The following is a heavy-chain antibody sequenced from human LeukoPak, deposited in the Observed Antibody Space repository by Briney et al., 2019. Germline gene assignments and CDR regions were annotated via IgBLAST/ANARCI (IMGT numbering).Heavy chain of an antibody. CDR1: GFTFSSYG. J-gene: IGHJ5*02. D-gene: IGHD3-22*01. V-gene: IGHV3-30*03. CDR2: ISYDGSNK. Sequence: PGRSLRLSCAASGFTFSSYGMHWVRQAPGKGLEWVAVISYDGSNKYYADSVKGRFTISRDNSKNTLYLQMNSLRAEDTAVYYCARCSMITFTSKPDNWFDPWGQGTLVTVSS. CDR3: ARCSMITFTSKPDNWFDP.